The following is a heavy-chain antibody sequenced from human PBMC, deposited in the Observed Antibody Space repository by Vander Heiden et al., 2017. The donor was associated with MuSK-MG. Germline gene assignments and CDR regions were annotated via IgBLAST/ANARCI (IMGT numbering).Heavy chain of an antibody. CDR3: AREELEYYDSSGYFRDYYMDV. V-gene: IGHV4-61*02. D-gene: IGHD3-22*01. Sequence: QVQLQESGPGLVKPSQTLSLTCTVSGGSISSGTYYWRRIRQPAGKGLEWIGRIYTSGSTNYNPSLKSRVTMSVDTSKNQFSLKLSSVTAADTAVYYCAREELEYYDSSGYFRDYYMDVWGKGTTVTVSS. CDR1: GGSISSGTYY. CDR2: IYTSGST. J-gene: IGHJ6*03.